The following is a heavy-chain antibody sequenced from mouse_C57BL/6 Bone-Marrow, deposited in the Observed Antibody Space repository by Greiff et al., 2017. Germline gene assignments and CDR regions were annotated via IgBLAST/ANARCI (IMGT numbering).Heavy chain of an antibody. CDR2: IDPSDIYT. Sequence: QVQLQQSGAELVMPGASVKLSCKASGYTFTSYWMHWVKQRPGQGLEWIGEIDPSDIYTNYNQKFKGKSTLTVDKSSSTAYMQLSSLKAEDSAVYYCAGDGYCLAYWGQGTTLTGSS. J-gene: IGHJ2*01. CDR1: GYTFTSYW. CDR3: AGDGYCLAY. V-gene: IGHV1-69*01.